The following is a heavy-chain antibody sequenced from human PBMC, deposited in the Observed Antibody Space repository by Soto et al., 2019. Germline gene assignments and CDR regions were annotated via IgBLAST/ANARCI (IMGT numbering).Heavy chain of an antibody. V-gene: IGHV4-30-4*01. J-gene: IGHJ6*02. Sequence: PSETLSLTCTVSGGSVSSDDHYWNWIRQPPGKGLEWIGYIFYSGSAFYNPSLQSRVTISVDTSNNQFSLKMKSVTAADTAVYYCANPSSPYCSGGSCYAPLYYYGMDVWGQGTTVTVSS. D-gene: IGHD2-15*01. CDR1: GGSVSSDDHY. CDR3: ANPSSPYCSGGSCYAPLYYYGMDV. CDR2: IFYSGSA.